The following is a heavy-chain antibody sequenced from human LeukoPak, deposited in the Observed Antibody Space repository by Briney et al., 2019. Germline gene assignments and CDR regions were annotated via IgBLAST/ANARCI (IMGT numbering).Heavy chain of an antibody. V-gene: IGHV4-61*01. CDR3: ARVGPTRVRGYSYGYFDY. J-gene: IGHJ4*02. CDR2: IYYSGST. Sequence: PSETLSLTCTVSGGSVSSGSYYWSWIRQPPGKGLEWIGYIYYSGSTNYNPSLKSRVTISVDTSKNQFSLKLSSVTAADTAVYYCARVGPTRVRGYSYGYFDYWGQGTLVTVSS. D-gene: IGHD5-18*01. CDR1: GGSVSSGSYY.